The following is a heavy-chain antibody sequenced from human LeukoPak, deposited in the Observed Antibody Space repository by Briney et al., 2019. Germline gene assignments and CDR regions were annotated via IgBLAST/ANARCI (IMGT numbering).Heavy chain of an antibody. Sequence: GSLRLSCAASGFTFDDYAMHWVRQAPGKGLEWVSYISSSSSTIYYADSVKGRFTISRDNAKNSLYLQMNSLRAEDTAVYNCAKGHYYGSGSLDYWGQGTLVTVSS. CDR2: ISSSSSTI. CDR1: GFTFDDYA. J-gene: IGHJ4*02. V-gene: IGHV3-48*01. CDR3: AKGHYYGSGSLDY. D-gene: IGHD3-10*01.